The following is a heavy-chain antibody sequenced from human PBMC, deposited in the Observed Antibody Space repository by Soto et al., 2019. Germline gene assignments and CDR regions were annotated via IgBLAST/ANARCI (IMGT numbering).Heavy chain of an antibody. D-gene: IGHD6-19*01. V-gene: IGHV1-69*13. CDR1: GGTFSSYA. CDR3: ARASAIIAVAGPFDY. CDR2: IIPIFGTA. Sequence: VKVSCKASGGTFSSYAISWVRQAPGQGLEWMGGIIPIFGTANYAQKFQGRVTITADESTSTAYMELSSLRSEDTAVYYCARASAIIAVAGPFDYWGQGTLVTVSS. J-gene: IGHJ4*02.